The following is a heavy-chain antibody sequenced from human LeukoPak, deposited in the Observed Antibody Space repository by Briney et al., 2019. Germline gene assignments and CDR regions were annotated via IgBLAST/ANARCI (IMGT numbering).Heavy chain of an antibody. CDR2: IKSKTDGGTT. V-gene: IGHV3-15*07. Sequence: GGSLRLSCAASGFTFSSYAMNWVRQAPGKGLEWVGRIKSKTDGGTTDYAAPVKGRFTISRDDSKNTLYLQMNSLKTEDTAVYYCTTDHPLYYYYGMDVWGQGTTVTVSS. CDR1: GFTFSSYA. J-gene: IGHJ6*02. CDR3: TTDHPLYYYYGMDV.